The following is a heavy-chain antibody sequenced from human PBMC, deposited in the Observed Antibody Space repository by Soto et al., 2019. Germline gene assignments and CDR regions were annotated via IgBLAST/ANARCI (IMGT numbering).Heavy chain of an antibody. CDR1: GGTFSSYA. V-gene: IGHV1-69*01. Sequence: QVQLVQSGAEVKKPGSSVKVSCKASGGTFSSYAISWVRQAPGQGLEWMGGIIPIFGTANYAQKFQGRVTITADESTSTAYMELSSLRSEDTAVYYCAREWYYGSWSSTYNWFDPWGQGTLVTVSS. D-gene: IGHD3-10*01. CDR2: IIPIFGTA. CDR3: AREWYYGSWSSTYNWFDP. J-gene: IGHJ5*02.